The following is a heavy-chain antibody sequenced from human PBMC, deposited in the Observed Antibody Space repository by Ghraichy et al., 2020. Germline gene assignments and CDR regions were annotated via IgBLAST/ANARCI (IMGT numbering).Heavy chain of an antibody. CDR3: ARATDGYKSDN. Sequence: GGSLRLSCTASGFTFSNYNVNWVRQAPGKGLEWVSSIISSGDYIYYKDSVKGRFTISRDNAKNSVYLHMNSLRVEDTAVYYCARATDGYKSDNWGRGTLVTVSS. J-gene: IGHJ4*02. CDR1: GFTFSNYN. D-gene: IGHD5-24*01. CDR2: IISSGDYI. V-gene: IGHV3-21*01.